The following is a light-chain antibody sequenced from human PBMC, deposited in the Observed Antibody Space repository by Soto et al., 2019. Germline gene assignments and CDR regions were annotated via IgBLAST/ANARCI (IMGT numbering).Light chain of an antibody. Sequence: DIQMTQSPSTLSASVGDRVTITCRASQSISSWLAWYQQKPGKAPNLLIYKASSLESGVPSRFSGSGSGTDFTLTISSLQPDDFATYYCQHYNSYSDTFGQGTKLEIK. CDR1: QSISSW. V-gene: IGKV1-5*03. CDR3: QHYNSYSDT. J-gene: IGKJ2*01. CDR2: KAS.